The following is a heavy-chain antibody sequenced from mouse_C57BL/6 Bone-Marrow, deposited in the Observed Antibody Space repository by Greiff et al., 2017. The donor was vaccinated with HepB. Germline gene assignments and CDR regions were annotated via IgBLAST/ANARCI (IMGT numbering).Heavy chain of an antibody. D-gene: IGHD2-5*01. V-gene: IGHV14-4*01. CDR2: IDPENGDT. CDR3: TTPYYSNSFAY. J-gene: IGHJ3*01. Sequence: EVQLQQSGAELVRPGASVKLSCTASGFNIKDDYMHWVKQRPEQGLEWIGWIDPENGDTEYASKFQGKATITADTSSNTAYLQLSSLTSEDTAVYYCTTPYYSNSFAYWGQGTLVTVSA. CDR1: GFNIKDDY.